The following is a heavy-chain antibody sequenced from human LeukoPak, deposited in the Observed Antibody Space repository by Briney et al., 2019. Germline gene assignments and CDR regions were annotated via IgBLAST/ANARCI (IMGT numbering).Heavy chain of an antibody. CDR2: IIPIFGTA. Sequence: SVKVSCKASGGTFSSYAISWVRRAPGQGLEWMGGIIPIFGTANYAQKFQGRVTITADESTSTAYMELSSLRSEDTAVYYCARHRISTIIHPSQHWGQGTLVTVSS. CDR1: GGTFSSYA. V-gene: IGHV1-69*13. D-gene: IGHD2/OR15-2a*01. CDR3: ARHRISTIIHPSQH. J-gene: IGHJ1*01.